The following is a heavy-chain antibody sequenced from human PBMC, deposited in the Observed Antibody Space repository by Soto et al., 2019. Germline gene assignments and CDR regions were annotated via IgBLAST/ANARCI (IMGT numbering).Heavy chain of an antibody. Sequence: QVQLVESGGGVVQPGRSLRLSCAASGFTFSRYGMHWVRQAPGKGLEWVAVISYDGSNKYYADSVKGRFTISRDNSKNTLYLQMNSLRAEDTAVYYCAKREGAAANFDYWGQGTLVTVSS. CDR2: ISYDGSNK. CDR1: GFTFSRYG. V-gene: IGHV3-30*18. D-gene: IGHD6-13*01. J-gene: IGHJ4*02. CDR3: AKREGAAANFDY.